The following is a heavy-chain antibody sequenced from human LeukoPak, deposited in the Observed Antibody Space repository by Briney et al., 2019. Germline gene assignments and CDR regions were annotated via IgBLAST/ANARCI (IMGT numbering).Heavy chain of an antibody. CDR3: IPPAAGLRRTISTEYFQH. CDR2: ISGSGETI. V-gene: IGHV3-48*03. CDR1: GLTFSSYE. D-gene: IGHD6-13*01. J-gene: IGHJ1*01. Sequence: PGGSLRLSCAAAGLTFSSYEMYWVRQAPGKGLEWVSYISGSGETIYYADSVKGRFTISRDNATKSLYLHMSSLRVEDTAIYYCIPPAAGLRRTISTEYFQHWGQGALVTVSS.